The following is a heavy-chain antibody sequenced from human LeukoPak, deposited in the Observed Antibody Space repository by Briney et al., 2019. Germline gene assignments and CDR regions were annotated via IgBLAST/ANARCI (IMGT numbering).Heavy chain of an antibody. CDR2: ISGSGGST. Sequence: GGSLRLSCAASGFTFSSYAMSWVRQAPGKGLEWVSAISGSGGSTYYADSVKGRFTISRDNSKNTLYLQMNSLRAEDTAVYYCAKSGVQYYYDSSGYPDYWGQGTLVTVSS. V-gene: IGHV3-23*01. J-gene: IGHJ4*02. CDR1: GFTFSSYA. D-gene: IGHD3-22*01. CDR3: AKSGVQYYYDSSGYPDY.